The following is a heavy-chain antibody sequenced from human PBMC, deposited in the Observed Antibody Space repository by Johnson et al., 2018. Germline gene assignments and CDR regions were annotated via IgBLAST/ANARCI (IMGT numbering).Heavy chain of an antibody. D-gene: IGHD2-21*02. Sequence: QLVESGPEVKKPGTSLKVSCKASGFTFTRSAVQWVRQARGQRLEWIGWIVVATGNTNFAQEFQERVTIARDMATSTAFMELSSLRTEDPAGYYCAADSTVVTAIPGMDVWGQGTTVTVSS. CDR1: GFTFTRSA. V-gene: IGHV1-58*01. CDR2: IVVATGNT. CDR3: AADSTVVTAIPGMDV. J-gene: IGHJ6*02.